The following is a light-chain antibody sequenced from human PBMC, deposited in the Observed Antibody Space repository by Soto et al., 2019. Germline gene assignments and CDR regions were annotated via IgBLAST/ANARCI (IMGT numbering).Light chain of an antibody. J-gene: IGKJ3*01. V-gene: IGKV1-9*01. Sequence: DIQLTQSPSFLSASVGDRVTITCRASQGISSYLAWYQQKPEKAPKLLIFAASTLQNGVPSRFSGSGSGTEFTLTIGSLQPEDFATYYCLHLNSYSPDTFGPGTKVDIK. CDR2: AAS. CDR1: QGISSY. CDR3: LHLNSYSPDT.